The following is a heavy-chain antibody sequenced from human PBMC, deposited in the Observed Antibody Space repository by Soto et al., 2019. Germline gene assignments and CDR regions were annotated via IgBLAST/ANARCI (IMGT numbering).Heavy chain of an antibody. D-gene: IGHD2-15*01. CDR2: IIPIFGTA. CDR1: GGTFSRYA. V-gene: IGHV1-69*01. Sequence: QVQLVQSGAEVKKPGSSVNVSCQAAGGTFSRYAISWVRQAPGQELEWMGGIIPIFGTANYAQKFQGRVTMTADQYTSDAYMELSSLGSEDTGSYYCSRSLLGYCSGGSCYSNAFDIWGQGTMVTVSS. J-gene: IGHJ3*02. CDR3: SRSLLGYCSGGSCYSNAFDI.